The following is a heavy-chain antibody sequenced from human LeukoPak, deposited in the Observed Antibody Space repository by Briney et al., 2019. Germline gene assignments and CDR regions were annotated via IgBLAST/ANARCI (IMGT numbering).Heavy chain of an antibody. V-gene: IGHV3-7*01. J-gene: IGHJ6*03. CDR1: GFTLSSHW. CDR2: IKQDGSET. CDR3: ARDPGNIVVVPAAGMDV. D-gene: IGHD2-2*01. Sequence: PGGSLRLSCAASGFTLSSHWMGWVRQAPGKGLEWVANIKQDGSETYYVGSVKGRFTISRDNAKNSLYLQMNSLRAEDTAVYYCARDPGNIVVVPAAGMDVWGKGTTVTVSS.